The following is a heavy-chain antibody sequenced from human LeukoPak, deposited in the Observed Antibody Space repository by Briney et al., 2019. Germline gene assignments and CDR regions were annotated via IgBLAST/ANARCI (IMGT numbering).Heavy chain of an antibody. CDR2: LTDDGGST. Sequence: PGGSQRLSCATSGFIFNDYAMAWVRQAPGKGLEWVSALTDDGGSTYYADSVKGRFTISRDNSKNTLYLQMNSLRAEDTAVYCCAKDLGGDHWDGGYWGQGTLVTVSS. CDR1: GFIFNDYA. CDR3: AKDLGGDHWDGGY. V-gene: IGHV3-23*01. D-gene: IGHD4-17*01. J-gene: IGHJ4*02.